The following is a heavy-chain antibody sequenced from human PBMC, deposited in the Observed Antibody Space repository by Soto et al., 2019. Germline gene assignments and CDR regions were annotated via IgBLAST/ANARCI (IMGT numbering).Heavy chain of an antibody. V-gene: IGHV4-59*01. CDR3: AVAPIVASQHYYYYYMDV. D-gene: IGHD5-12*01. J-gene: IGHJ6*03. CDR2: IYYSGST. Sequence: SETLSLTCTVSGGSISSYYWSWIRQPPGKGLEWIGYIYYSGSTNYNPSLKSRVTISVDTSKNQFSLKLSSVTAADTAVYYCAVAPIVASQHYYYYYMDVWGKGTTVTVSS. CDR1: GGSISSYY.